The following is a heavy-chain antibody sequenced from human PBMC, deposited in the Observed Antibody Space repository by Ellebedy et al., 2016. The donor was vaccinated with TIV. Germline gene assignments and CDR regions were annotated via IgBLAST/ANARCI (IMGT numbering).Heavy chain of an antibody. Sequence: GGSLRLPXAASGFTFSSYGLHWVRQAPGKGLEWVAVIWYDGSNKYYADSVKGRFTISRDNSKNTLYLQMNSLRAEDTAVYYCARDHPGYYDSSGYIDYWGQGALVTVSS. V-gene: IGHV3-33*01. CDR1: GFTFSSYG. CDR2: IWYDGSNK. CDR3: ARDHPGYYDSSGYIDY. D-gene: IGHD3-22*01. J-gene: IGHJ4*02.